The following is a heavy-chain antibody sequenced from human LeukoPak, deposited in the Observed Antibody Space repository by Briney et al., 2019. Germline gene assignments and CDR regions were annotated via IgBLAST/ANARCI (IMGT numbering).Heavy chain of an antibody. CDR3: ARGAHYYDTSGYLMPLNY. CDR2: IYYSGST. CDR1: GGSISSYH. V-gene: IGHV4-59*01. D-gene: IGHD3-22*01. J-gene: IGHJ4*02. Sequence: SETLSLTCTVSGGSISSYHWSWIRQPPGKGLEWIGYIYYSGSTNYNPSLKSRVTISVDASKNQFSLKLSSVTAADTAVYYRARGAHYYDTSGYLMPLNYWGQGTLVTVSS.